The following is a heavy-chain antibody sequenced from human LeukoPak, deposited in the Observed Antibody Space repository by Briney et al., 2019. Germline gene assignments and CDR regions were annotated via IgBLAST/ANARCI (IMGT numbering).Heavy chain of an antibody. Sequence: SQTLSLTCAISGDSVSSNSAAWNWIRQSPSRGLEWLGRTYYRSKWYNDYAVSVKSRITINPDTSKNQFSLQLNSVTSEDTAVYYCARESQLVVPAATYFDYWGQGTLVTVSS. CDR1: GDSVSSNSAA. CDR3: ARESQLVVPAATYFDY. J-gene: IGHJ4*02. V-gene: IGHV6-1*01. D-gene: IGHD2-2*01. CDR2: TYYRSKWYN.